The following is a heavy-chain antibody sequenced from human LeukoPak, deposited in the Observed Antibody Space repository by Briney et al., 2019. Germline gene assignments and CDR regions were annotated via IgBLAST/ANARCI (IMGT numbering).Heavy chain of an antibody. CDR1: NGPITSTKW. J-gene: IGHJ3*02. Sequence: KPSGTLSLTCTVSNGPITSTKWWSWVRRPPGQGLEWIGEISHTGSTNYNPSFNSRVTMSVDKSKNQFSLNLKSVTAADTALYYCASSSLVVVVTYGFDIWGRGTAVTVSS. CDR3: ASSSLVVVVTYGFDI. V-gene: IGHV4-4*02. D-gene: IGHD2-21*01. CDR2: ISHTGST.